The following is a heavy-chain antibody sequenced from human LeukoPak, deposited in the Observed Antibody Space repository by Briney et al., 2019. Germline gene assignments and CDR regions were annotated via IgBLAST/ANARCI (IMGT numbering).Heavy chain of an antibody. CDR3: VKCYSSGRDYWGNWFDP. Sequence: GGSLRLSCSASGFTFSNYAMHWVRQAPGKGLEHVSVISSNGHRTYYADSVKGRFTISRDNSKDTLYLQMSSLRVEDTGVYYCVKCYSSGRDYWGNWFDPWGQGTLVTVSS. J-gene: IGHJ5*02. V-gene: IGHV3-64D*06. D-gene: IGHD3-10*01. CDR2: ISSNGHRT. CDR1: GFTFSNYA.